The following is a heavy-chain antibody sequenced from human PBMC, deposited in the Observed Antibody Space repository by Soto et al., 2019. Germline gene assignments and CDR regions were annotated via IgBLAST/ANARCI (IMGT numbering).Heavy chain of an antibody. CDR3: ARTYSRSWSPFDY. V-gene: IGHV4-59*12. CDR1: GGSISSYY. J-gene: IGHJ4*02. Sequence: SETLSLTCNVSGGSISSYYWSWIRQPPGKGLEWIGYIYYSGSTNYNPSLKSRVTISVDTSKNQFSLKLSSVTAADTAVYYCARTYSRSWSPFDYWGQGTLVTVSS. D-gene: IGHD6-13*01. CDR2: IYYSGST.